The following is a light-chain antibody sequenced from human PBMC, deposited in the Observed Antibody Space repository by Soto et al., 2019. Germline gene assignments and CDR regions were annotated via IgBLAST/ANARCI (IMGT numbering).Light chain of an antibody. J-gene: IGKJ4*01. CDR3: QHYNEWPLT. Sequence: ERVMTQFPATLSVSPGAKATLSCRASQTVSNNLAWYQQKPGQAPRLLIYFASTRATGVPARFSGSASGTEFTLTISNLQSEDSAVYYCQHYNEWPLTFGGGTKLETK. CDR1: QTVSNN. CDR2: FAS. V-gene: IGKV3-15*01.